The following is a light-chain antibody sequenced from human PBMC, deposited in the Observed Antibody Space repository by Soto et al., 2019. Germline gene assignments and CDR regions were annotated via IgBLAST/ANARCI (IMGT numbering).Light chain of an antibody. J-gene: IGKJ2*01. V-gene: IGKV1-16*02. CDR2: AAS. Sequence: DIRMSQSPSSLSASVRDRVTITCRASQAINNYLAWFQQNARKAPKSLIYAASSLQSGVPSKFSGSVSGTDFTLTISSLQPEDFATYYCQQYNPYSLYTFGQGTKLEIK. CDR1: QAINNY. CDR3: QQYNPYSLYT.